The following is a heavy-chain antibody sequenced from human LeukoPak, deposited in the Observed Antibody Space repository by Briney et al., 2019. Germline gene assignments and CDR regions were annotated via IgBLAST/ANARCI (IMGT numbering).Heavy chain of an antibody. Sequence: ASVKVSCKASGGTFSSYAISWVRQAPGQGLEWMGGIIPIFGTANCAQKFQGRVTITADESTSTAYMELSSLRSEDTAVYYCARDEGRSLIAVAGAFDYWGQGTLVTVSS. CDR2: IIPIFGTA. CDR3: ARDEGRSLIAVAGAFDY. CDR1: GGTFSSYA. J-gene: IGHJ4*02. V-gene: IGHV1-69*13. D-gene: IGHD6-19*01.